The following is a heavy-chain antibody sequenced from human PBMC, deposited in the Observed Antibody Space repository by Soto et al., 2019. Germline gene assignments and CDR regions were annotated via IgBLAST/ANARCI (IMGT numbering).Heavy chain of an antibody. J-gene: IGHJ4*02. D-gene: IGHD3-10*01. CDR2: MNPDSGDT. CDR1: GYTFTNYD. Sequence: QVQLVQSGAEVRTPGASVKASCKASGYTFTNYDINWVRQATGQGPEWMGWMNPDSGDTGYVQNFQGRVTMIRNTAISTAYMELSSLRSEDTAVYYCARSVGGSNVNFDYWGQGTLVTVSS. V-gene: IGHV1-8*01. CDR3: ARSVGGSNVNFDY.